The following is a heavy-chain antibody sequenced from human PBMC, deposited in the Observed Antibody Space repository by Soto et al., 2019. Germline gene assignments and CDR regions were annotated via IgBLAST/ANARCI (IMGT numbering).Heavy chain of an antibody. D-gene: IGHD6-19*01. CDR1: GFTFSSFA. CDR2: FSGSGGST. V-gene: IGHV3-23*01. CDR3: AKRTFTSSGSFDY. J-gene: IGHJ4*02. Sequence: PGGSLRLSCAASGFTFSSFAMSWVRQAPGKGLEWVSTFSGSGGSTYYADSVKGRFTISRDDSKNTLYLQMNSLRAEDTAVYYCAKRTFTSSGSFDYWGQGTLVTVSS.